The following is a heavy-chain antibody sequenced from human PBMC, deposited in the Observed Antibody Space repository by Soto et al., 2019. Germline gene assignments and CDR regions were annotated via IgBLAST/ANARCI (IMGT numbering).Heavy chain of an antibody. CDR1: GGSFSGYY. J-gene: IGHJ6*02. CDR2: INHSGSS. Sequence: SETLSLTCAVYGGSFSGYYWSWIRQPPGKGLEWIGEINHSGSSNYNPSLKSRVTISVDTSKNQFSLKLSSVTAADTAVYYCARGRGYSYGYHYYYYGMDVWGQGTTVTVSS. V-gene: IGHV4-34*01. CDR3: ARGRGYSYGYHYYYYGMDV. D-gene: IGHD5-18*01.